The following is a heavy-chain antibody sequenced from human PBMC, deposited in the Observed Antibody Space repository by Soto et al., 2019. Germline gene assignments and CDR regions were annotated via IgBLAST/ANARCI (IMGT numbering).Heavy chain of an antibody. CDR3: AREQQLVLPPHFDY. CDR2: INPSGGST. D-gene: IGHD6-13*01. CDR1: GYTFTSYY. Sequence: QVQLVQSGAEVKKPGALVKVSCKASGYTFTSYYMHWVRQAPGQGLEWMGIINPSGGSTSYAQKFQGRVTMTRDTSPSTVYMEVSSLRSEDTAVYYCAREQQLVLPPHFDYWGQGTLVTVSS. J-gene: IGHJ4*02. V-gene: IGHV1-46*03.